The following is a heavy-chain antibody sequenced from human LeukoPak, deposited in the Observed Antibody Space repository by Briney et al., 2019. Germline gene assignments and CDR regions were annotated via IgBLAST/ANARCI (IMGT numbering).Heavy chain of an antibody. D-gene: IGHD2-2*01. Sequence: PGGSLRLSCAASGFTFSSYWMNWVRQAPGKGLEWVSYISSSSSTIYYADSVKGRFTISRDNAKNSLYLQMNSLRAEDTAVYYCARRGYCSSTSCYPYYYYYYMDVWGKGTTVTVSS. CDR3: ARRGYCSSTSCYPYYYYYYMDV. J-gene: IGHJ6*03. CDR1: GFTFSSYW. CDR2: ISSSSSTI. V-gene: IGHV3-48*01.